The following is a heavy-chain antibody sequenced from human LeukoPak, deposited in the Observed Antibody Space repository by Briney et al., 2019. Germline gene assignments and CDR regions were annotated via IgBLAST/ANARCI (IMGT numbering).Heavy chain of an antibody. J-gene: IGHJ4*02. D-gene: IGHD3-10*01. CDR2: ISSNGGST. Sequence: GGSLRLSCSASGFTFSSYAMHWVRQAPGKGLEYVSAISSNGGSTYYADSVTGRFTISRDNSKNTLYLQMSSLRAEDTAVYYCVKDTYGSGSYYNPGGYFDYWGQGTLVTVSS. V-gene: IGHV3-64D*06. CDR1: GFTFSSYA. CDR3: VKDTYGSGSYYNPGGYFDY.